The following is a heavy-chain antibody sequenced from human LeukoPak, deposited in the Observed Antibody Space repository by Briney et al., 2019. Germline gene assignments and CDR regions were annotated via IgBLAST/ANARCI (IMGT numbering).Heavy chain of an antibody. Sequence: ASVTLSCKASGYTFTDYYMHWVRLAPGQGLEWMGWINPNSGGTNYAQKFQGRVTMTRDMSISTAYMDLNRLRSDDTAVYFCARDPGGNYFDYSGQGTPVTVSS. CDR1: GYTFTDYY. CDR3: ARDPGGNYFDY. D-gene: IGHD3-16*01. V-gene: IGHV1-2*02. J-gene: IGHJ4*02. CDR2: INPNSGGT.